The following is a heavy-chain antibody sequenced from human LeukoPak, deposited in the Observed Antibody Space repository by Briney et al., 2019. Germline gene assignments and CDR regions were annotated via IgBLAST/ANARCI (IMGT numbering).Heavy chain of an antibody. J-gene: IGHJ5*02. CDR3: ARGSRGSWFDP. D-gene: IGHD6-13*01. CDR2: INSDGSST. Sequence: PGGSLRLSCAASGFTFSSYWMHWVRQAPGKGLVWVSRINSDGSSTSYADSVKGRFTISGDNAKNTLYLQMNSLRAEDTAVYYCARGSRGSWFDPWGQGTLVTVSS. CDR1: GFTFSSYW. V-gene: IGHV3-74*01.